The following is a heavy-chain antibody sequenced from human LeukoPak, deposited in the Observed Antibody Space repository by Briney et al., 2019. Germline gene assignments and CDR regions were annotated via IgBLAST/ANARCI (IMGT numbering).Heavy chain of an antibody. D-gene: IGHD6-13*01. CDR1: GFTFSSYW. CDR3: ARDWAGYSSSWYSGFDY. Sequence: GGSLRLSCAASGFTFSSYWMSWVRQAPGKGLEWEANIKQDGSEKYYVDSVKGRFTISRDNAKNSLYLQMNSLRAEDTAVYYCARDWAGYSSSWYSGFDYWGQGTLVTVSS. J-gene: IGHJ4*02. V-gene: IGHV3-7*04. CDR2: IKQDGSEK.